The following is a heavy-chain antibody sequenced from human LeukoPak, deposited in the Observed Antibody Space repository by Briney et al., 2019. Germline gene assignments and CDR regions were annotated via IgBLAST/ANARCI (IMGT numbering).Heavy chain of an antibody. Sequence: SETLSLTCTVSGGSISSSSYYWGWIRQPPGKGLEWIGSIYYSGSTYYNPSLKSRVTISVDTSKNQFSLKLSSVTAADTAVYYCASSGGDYDFWSGYLLFDYWGQGTLVTVSS. V-gene: IGHV4-39*01. CDR3: ASSGGDYDFWSGYLLFDY. J-gene: IGHJ4*02. D-gene: IGHD3-3*01. CDR2: IYYSGST. CDR1: GGSISSSSYY.